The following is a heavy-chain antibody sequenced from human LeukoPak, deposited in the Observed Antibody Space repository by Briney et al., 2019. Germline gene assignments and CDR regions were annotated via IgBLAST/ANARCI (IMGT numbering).Heavy chain of an antibody. Sequence: ASVKVSCKASGYTFTGYYMHWVPQAPGQGLEWMGWINPNSGGTNYAQKFQGRVTMTRDTSISTAYMELSRLRSDDTAVYYCARAWYYDILTGRIRNDAFDIWGQGIMVTVSS. D-gene: IGHD3-9*01. CDR1: GYTFTGYY. J-gene: IGHJ3*02. V-gene: IGHV1-2*02. CDR2: INPNSGGT. CDR3: ARAWYYDILTGRIRNDAFDI.